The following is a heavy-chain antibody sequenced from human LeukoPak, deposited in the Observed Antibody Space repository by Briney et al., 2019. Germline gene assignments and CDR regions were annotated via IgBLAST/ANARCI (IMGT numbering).Heavy chain of an antibody. V-gene: IGHV1-69*06. J-gene: IGHJ6*03. D-gene: IGHD6-19*01. CDR3: ARDRIAVDGRKYYYYMDV. CDR1: GGTFSSYA. CDR2: IIPSLGTA. Sequence: EASVKVSCKASGGTFSSYAISWVRQAPGQGLEWMGGIIPSLGTANYAQKFKGRVTITADKSTSTAYMELSSLRSEDTAVYYCARDRIAVDGRKYYYYMDVWGKGTTVTVSS.